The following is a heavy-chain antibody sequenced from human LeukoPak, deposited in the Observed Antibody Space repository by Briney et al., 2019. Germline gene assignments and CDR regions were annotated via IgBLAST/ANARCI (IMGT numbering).Heavy chain of an antibody. CDR1: GYSFTSYW. Sequence: TGESLQISCKGSGYSFTSYWIGWVRQLPGKGLEWMGIIYPGDSDTRYSPSFQGQVTISADKSISTAYLQWSSLKASDTAMYYCARRAGVGYFDSPLGFDPWGQGTLVTVSS. CDR2: IYPGDSDT. CDR3: ARRAGVGYFDSPLGFDP. D-gene: IGHD3-9*01. J-gene: IGHJ5*02. V-gene: IGHV5-51*01.